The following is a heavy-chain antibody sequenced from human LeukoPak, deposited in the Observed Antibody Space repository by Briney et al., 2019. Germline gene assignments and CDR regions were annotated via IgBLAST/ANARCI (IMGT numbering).Heavy chain of an antibody. CDR2: IRSKANSYAT. J-gene: IGHJ4*02. CDR3: TRLGSRSSYDFDY. Sequence: PGGSLRLSCAASGFTFSGSAMHWVRQASGKGLEWVGRIRSKANSYATAYTASVKGRVTISRDDSKNTAYLQMNSLKTEDTAVYYCTRLGSRSSYDFDYWGQGTLVTVSS. V-gene: IGHV3-73*01. CDR1: GFTFSGSA. D-gene: IGHD1-26*01.